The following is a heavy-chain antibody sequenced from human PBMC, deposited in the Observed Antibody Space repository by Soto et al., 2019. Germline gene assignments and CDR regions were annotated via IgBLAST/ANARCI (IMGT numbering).Heavy chain of an antibody. J-gene: IGHJ5*02. V-gene: IGHV1-3*01. CDR3: ARQLVVGWFDP. D-gene: IGHD1-26*01. CDR1: GYTFTSYA. Sequence: QVQLVQSGAEVKKPGASVKVSCKASGYTFTSYAIHWVRQAPGQRLEWMGWINAGNGNTKYSQKFQGRVTITRDTSASTAYMELSSLRSEDTAVYYCARQLVVGWFDPWGQGTLVTVSS. CDR2: INAGNGNT.